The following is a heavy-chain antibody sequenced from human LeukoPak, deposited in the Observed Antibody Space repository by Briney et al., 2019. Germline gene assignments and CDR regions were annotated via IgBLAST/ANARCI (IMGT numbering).Heavy chain of an antibody. CDR1: GFTFSSYS. CDR3: ARGSGIAAAGTLGY. D-gene: IGHD6-13*01. CDR2: ISSSSSTI. Sequence: GGSLRLSCAASGFTFSSYSMNWVRQAPGRGLEWVSYISSSSSTIYYADSVKGRFTISRDNAKNSLYLQMNSLRAEDTAVYYCARGSGIAAAGTLGYWGQGTLVTVSS. V-gene: IGHV3-48*01. J-gene: IGHJ4*02.